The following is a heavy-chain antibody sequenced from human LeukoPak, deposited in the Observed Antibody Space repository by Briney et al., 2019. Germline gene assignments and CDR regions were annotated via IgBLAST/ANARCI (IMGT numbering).Heavy chain of an antibody. CDR2: IKGSGGKT. J-gene: IGHJ4*02. Sequence: GGSLRLSCAASGFTFSSYAMSWVRQAPGKGLEWVSDIKGSGGKTYYADSVKGRFTISRDNSKNKLYLQVNSLRAEDTAVYYCAKAHIDGDGYYYFDYWGQGTLVSVSS. CDR1: GFTFSSYA. D-gene: IGHD3-22*01. V-gene: IGHV3-23*01. CDR3: AKAHIDGDGYYYFDY.